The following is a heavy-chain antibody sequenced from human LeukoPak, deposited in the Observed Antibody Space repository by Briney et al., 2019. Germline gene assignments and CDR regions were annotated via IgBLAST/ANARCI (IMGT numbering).Heavy chain of an antibody. J-gene: IGHJ4*02. CDR3: AKDSRSFDWSLANPDY. CDR2: ISYDGSNK. CDR1: GFTCSSYG. D-gene: IGHD3-9*01. V-gene: IGHV3-30*18. Sequence: PGRSLRLSCAASGFTCSSYGMHWVRQAPGKGLEWVAVISYDGSNKYYADSVKGRFTISRDNSKNTLFLQMNSLRAEDTAVYYCAKDSRSFDWSLANPDYWGQGTLVTVSS.